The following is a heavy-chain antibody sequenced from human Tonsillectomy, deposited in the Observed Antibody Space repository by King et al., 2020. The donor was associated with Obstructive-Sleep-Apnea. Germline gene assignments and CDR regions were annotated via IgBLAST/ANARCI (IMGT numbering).Heavy chain of an antibody. Sequence: VQLVESGGGVVQPGRSLRLSCAASGFTFNNYAMHWVRQAPGKGLEWVVVISYDGSNKYYADSVKGRFTISRDNSKNTLYLQMNSLRAEDKAGYYCARDPSNVDTAIAEYSYYGIDVWGQGTTVTVSS. J-gene: IGHJ6*02. D-gene: IGHD5-18*01. CDR3: ARDPSNVDTAIAEYSYYGIDV. CDR2: ISYDGSNK. V-gene: IGHV3-30*04. CDR1: GFTFNNYA.